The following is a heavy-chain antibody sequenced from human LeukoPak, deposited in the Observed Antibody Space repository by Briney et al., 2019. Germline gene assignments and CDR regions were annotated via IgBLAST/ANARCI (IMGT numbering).Heavy chain of an antibody. CDR3: ASSADYYDSSGYAFYFDY. CDR2: ISAYNSNT. V-gene: IGHV1-18*01. J-gene: IGHJ4*02. Sequence: ASVNVSRMASSYTLTSYGISWGRQAPGQGHERMRWISAYNSNTNYAQKLHGRVTMTTDTSTSTDYMEMRSLRSNDTAVYYCASSADYYDSSGYAFYFDYWGQGPLVPVSS. D-gene: IGHD3-22*01. CDR1: SYTLTSYG.